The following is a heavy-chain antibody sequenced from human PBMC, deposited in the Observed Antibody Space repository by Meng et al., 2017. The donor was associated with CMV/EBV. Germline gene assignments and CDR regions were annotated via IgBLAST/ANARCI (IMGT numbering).Heavy chain of an antibody. CDR1: GGTFSSDA. CDR2: ITPILGIA. V-gene: IGHV1-69*10. Sequence: SVKVSCKTSGGTFSSDAISWVRQAPGQGLEWMGGITPILGIANYAQRFQGRVTITADKSTSTAYMELSSLRSEDTAVYYCARTRECGADCYYRFDPWGQGTLVTVSS. CDR3: ARTRECGADCYYRFDP. J-gene: IGHJ5*02. D-gene: IGHD2-21*01.